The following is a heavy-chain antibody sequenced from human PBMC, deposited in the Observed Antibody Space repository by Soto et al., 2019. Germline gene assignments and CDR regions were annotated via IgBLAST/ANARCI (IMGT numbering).Heavy chain of an antibody. CDR3: ARAPDYYDSSGYPFFDY. CDR1: GGSISSYY. Sequence: SLTCTVSGGSISSYYWSWIRQPPGKGLEWIGYIYYSGSTNYNPSLKSRVTISVDTSKNQFSLKLSSVTAADTAVYYCARAPDYYDSSGYPFFDYWGQGTLVTVSS. CDR2: IYYSGST. J-gene: IGHJ4*02. V-gene: IGHV4-59*01. D-gene: IGHD3-22*01.